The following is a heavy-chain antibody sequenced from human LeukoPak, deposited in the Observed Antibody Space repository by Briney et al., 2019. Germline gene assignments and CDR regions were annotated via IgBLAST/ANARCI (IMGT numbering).Heavy chain of an antibody. V-gene: IGHV4-38-2*02. CDR3: ARMFRSSWYINWFDP. CDR2: IYHSGST. D-gene: IGHD6-13*01. Sequence: SETLSLTCTVSGYSISSGSFWGWIRQPPGKGLEWIGSIYHSGSTSYNPSLKSRLTISVDTSKNQFSLKLNFVTAADTAMYYCARMFRSSWYINWFDPWGQGTLVTVSS. CDR1: GYSISSGSF. J-gene: IGHJ5*02.